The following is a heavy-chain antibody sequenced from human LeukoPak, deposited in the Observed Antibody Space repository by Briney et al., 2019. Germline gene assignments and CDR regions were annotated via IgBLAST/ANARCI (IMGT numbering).Heavy chain of an antibody. Sequence: GGSMRLSCAVSGITLSNYGTAWVRQAPGKGLEWVASLSASGGGTSYADSVRGRFTISRDNAKNTLYLQMNSLRAEDTAVYFCAKRGVVIRVILVGFHKEAYYFHSWGQGVLVTVSS. D-gene: IGHD3-22*01. V-gene: IGHV3-23*01. CDR2: LSASGGGT. J-gene: IGHJ4*02. CDR3: AKRGVVIRVILVGFHKEAYYFHS. CDR1: GITLSNYG.